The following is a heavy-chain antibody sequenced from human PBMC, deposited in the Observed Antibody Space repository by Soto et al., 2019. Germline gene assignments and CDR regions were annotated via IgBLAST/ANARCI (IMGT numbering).Heavy chain of an antibody. J-gene: IGHJ6*02. CDR2: ISYDGSNK. CDR1: GFTFSSYA. D-gene: IGHD3-16*02. Sequence: QVQLVESGGGVVQPGRSLRLSCAASGFTFSSYAMHWVRQAPGKGLEWVAVISYDGSNKYYADSVKGRFTISRDNSKNTLYLQMNSLRAEATAVYYCASTDWYGEGVWGSYRYPTGLDVWGQGPTVTVSS. V-gene: IGHV3-30-3*01. CDR3: ASTDWYGEGVWGSYRYPTGLDV.